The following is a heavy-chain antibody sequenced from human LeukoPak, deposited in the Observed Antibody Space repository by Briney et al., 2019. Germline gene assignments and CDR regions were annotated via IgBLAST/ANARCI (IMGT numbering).Heavy chain of an antibody. CDR3: ARGDCSSTSCYAAFDY. J-gene: IGHJ4*02. CDR2: IIPILGTA. CDR1: GYTFTGYY. V-gene: IGHV1-69*08. D-gene: IGHD2-2*01. Sequence: ASVKVSCKASGYTFTGYYLHWVRQAPGQGLEWMGRIIPILGTANYAQKFQGRVTIIADKSTSTAYMELSSLRSEDTAVYYCARGDCSSTSCYAAFDYWGQGTLVTVSS.